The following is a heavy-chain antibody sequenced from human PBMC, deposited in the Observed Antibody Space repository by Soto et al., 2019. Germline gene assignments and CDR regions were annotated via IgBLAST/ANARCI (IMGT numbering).Heavy chain of an antibody. CDR1: GYSFTSYW. J-gene: IGHJ4*02. D-gene: IGHD1-26*01. CDR2: IYPGDSDT. CDR3: ARPPYSASYYYFDQ. V-gene: IGHV5-51*01. Sequence: GVSLKISCKASGYSFTSYWIGWVRQMPGKGLEWMGIIYPGDSDTIYSPSFQGQVTISADKSISTAYLQWNSLKASDTAMYYCARPPYSASYYYFDQWGQGTPVTVSS.